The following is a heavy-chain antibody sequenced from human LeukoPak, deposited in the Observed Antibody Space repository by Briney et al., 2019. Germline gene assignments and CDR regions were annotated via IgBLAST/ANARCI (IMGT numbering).Heavy chain of an antibody. Sequence: PGGSLRLSCAASGFTVSSNYMSWVRQAPGKGLEWVSTISGSGNTTFYADFVRGRFTTSRDNSKNTLDLQMNSLRVEDTAVYYCAKERALLWFGQFSRGCMDVWGQGTTVSVSS. V-gene: IGHV3-23*01. CDR2: ISGSGNTT. CDR1: GFTVSSNY. J-gene: IGHJ6*02. D-gene: IGHD3-10*01. CDR3: AKERALLWFGQFSRGCMDV.